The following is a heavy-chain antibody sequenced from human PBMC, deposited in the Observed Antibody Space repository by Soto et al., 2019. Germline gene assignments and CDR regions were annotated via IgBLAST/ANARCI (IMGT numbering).Heavy chain of an antibody. Sequence: GGSLRLSCAASGFTFSSYWMHWVRQAPGKGLVWVSRINSDGSSTSYADSVKGRFTISRDNAKNTLYLQMNSLRPEDTAVYYCAKWGGKVATPFDPWGQGTLVPVSS. CDR3: AKWGGKVATPFDP. J-gene: IGHJ5*02. D-gene: IGHD5-12*01. CDR1: GFTFSSYW. V-gene: IGHV3-74*01. CDR2: INSDGSST.